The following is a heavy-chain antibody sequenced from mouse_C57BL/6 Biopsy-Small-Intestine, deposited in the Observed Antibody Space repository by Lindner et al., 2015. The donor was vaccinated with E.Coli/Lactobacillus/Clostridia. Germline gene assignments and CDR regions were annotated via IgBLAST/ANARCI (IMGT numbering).Heavy chain of an antibody. D-gene: IGHD2-14*01. V-gene: IGHV1-84*02. Sequence: SVKVSCKTSGYTFTSYAIHWVRQAPGQTLEWTGRINAGNGDTEYSPKFQGRVTISTDTSASTAYMEVRSLTSEDTAVYYCATTSTTYLDPFEIWGQGTMVTVSS. CDR2: INAGNGDT. CDR1: GYTFTSYA. J-gene: IGHJ3*01. CDR3: ATTSTTYLDPFEI.